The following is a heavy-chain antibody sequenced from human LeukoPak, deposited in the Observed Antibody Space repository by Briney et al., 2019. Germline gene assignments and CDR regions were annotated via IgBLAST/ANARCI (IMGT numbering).Heavy chain of an antibody. V-gene: IGHV1-46*01. J-gene: IGHJ4*02. CDR1: GYTFTSHY. CDR2: INPSAGSA. Sequence: ASVKVSCRASGYTFTSHYMHWVRQAPGQGLEWMGIINPSAGSASYPQKFQGRVTMTRDTSMSTVYMELSSLRSEDTAVYYCAAPGASGFVGNFWSGPLDFWGQGTLVTVSS. CDR3: AAPGASGFVGNFWSGPLDF. D-gene: IGHD3-3*01.